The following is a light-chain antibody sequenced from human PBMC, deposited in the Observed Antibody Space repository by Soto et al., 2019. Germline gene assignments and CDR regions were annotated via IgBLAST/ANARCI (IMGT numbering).Light chain of an antibody. V-gene: IGKV1-39*01. Sequence: DIQMTQSPSALSASVGDRVTITCRASQTISTYLNWYQQKPGKAPKLLIYAASTLQSGVPSRFSGSESGTDFTLPISSLQPEDFATYYCQQSLGIPYTFGQGTRLEIK. CDR2: AAS. CDR1: QTISTY. J-gene: IGKJ2*01. CDR3: QQSLGIPYT.